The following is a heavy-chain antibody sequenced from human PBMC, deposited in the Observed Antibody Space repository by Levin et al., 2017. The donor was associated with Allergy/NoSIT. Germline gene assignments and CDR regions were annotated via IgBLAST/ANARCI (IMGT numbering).Heavy chain of an antibody. D-gene: IGHD3-10*01. CDR1: GFTFSSYG. V-gene: IGHV3-30*03. Sequence: SCAASGFTFSSYGMHWVRQAPGKGLEWVAVISYDGSNKYYADSVKGRFTISRDNSKNTLYLQMNSLRAEDTAVYYCARESHGSGSYYNHFDYWGQGTLVTVSS. CDR3: ARESHGSGSYYNHFDY. J-gene: IGHJ4*02. CDR2: ISYDGSNK.